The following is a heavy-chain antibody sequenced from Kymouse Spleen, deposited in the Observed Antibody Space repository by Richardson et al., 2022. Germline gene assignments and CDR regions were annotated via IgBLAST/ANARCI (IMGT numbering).Heavy chain of an antibody. V-gene: IGHV3-7*01. CDR1: GFTFSSYW. J-gene: IGHJ4*02. CDR3: ARGRIAAAAFFDY. Sequence: EVQLVESGGGLVQPGGSLRLSCAASGFTFSSYWMSWVRQAPGKGLEWVANIKQDGSEKYYVDSVKGRFTISRDNAKNSLYLQMNSLRAEDTAVYYCARGRIAAAAFFDYWGQGTLVTVSS. D-gene: IGHD6-13*01. CDR2: IKQDGSEK.